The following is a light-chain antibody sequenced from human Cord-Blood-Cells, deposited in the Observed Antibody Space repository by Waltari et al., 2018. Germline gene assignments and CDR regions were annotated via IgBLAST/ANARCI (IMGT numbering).Light chain of an antibody. CDR3: QSYDSSLSVV. CDR1: RPNSGAGYD. CDR2: GNS. V-gene: IGLV1-40*01. Sequence: QSVLTQPPSVSGAPGQRVTISCTGSRPNSGAGYDVHWYQQLPGTAPKLLIYGNSNRPSGVPDRFSGSKSGTSASLAITGLQAEDEADYYCQSYDSSLSVVFGGGTKLTVL. J-gene: IGLJ2*01.